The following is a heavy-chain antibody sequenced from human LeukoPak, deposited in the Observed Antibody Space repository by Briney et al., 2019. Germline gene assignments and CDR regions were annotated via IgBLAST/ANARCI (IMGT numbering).Heavy chain of an antibody. D-gene: IGHD5-12*01. J-gene: IGHJ3*02. CDR2: ISDDASNK. Sequence: GGSLRLSCAASGFTFSAFAMHWARQAAGKGLEWVAAISDDASNKCYAVSVRGRFTISRATSRTTLFLQMNRLRADDTAVYYCARGTTDIVAEISDAFDIWGQGTVVTVSS. CDR3: ARGTTDIVAEISDAFDI. V-gene: IGHV3-30-3*01. CDR1: GFTFSAFA.